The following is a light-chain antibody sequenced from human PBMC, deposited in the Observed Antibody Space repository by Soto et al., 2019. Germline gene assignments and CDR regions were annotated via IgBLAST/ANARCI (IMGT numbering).Light chain of an antibody. J-gene: IGKJ4*01. CDR3: QQYYSYPPLT. CDR1: QGISSY. CDR2: AAS. V-gene: IGKV1-8*01. Sequence: AIRMTQSPSSFSASTGDRVTTTCRASQGISSYLAWYQQKPGKAPKLLIYAASTLQSGVPSRFSGSGSGTDFTLTISCLQSEDFETYYCQQYYSYPPLTFGGGTKVEIK.